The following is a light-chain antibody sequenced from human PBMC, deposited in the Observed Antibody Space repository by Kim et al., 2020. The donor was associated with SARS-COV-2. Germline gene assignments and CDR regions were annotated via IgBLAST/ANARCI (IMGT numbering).Light chain of an antibody. CDR1: NVGRKS. V-gene: IGLV3-21*04. CDR3: HVWDSSSAHHV. Sequence: PGQTARITCGGNNVGRKSVHWYQQKPGQAPIMVIYYNSDRPSGIPERFSGSNSGDAATLTISRVEVGDEADYYCHVWDSSSAHHVFGSGTKVTVL. CDR2: YNS. J-gene: IGLJ1*01.